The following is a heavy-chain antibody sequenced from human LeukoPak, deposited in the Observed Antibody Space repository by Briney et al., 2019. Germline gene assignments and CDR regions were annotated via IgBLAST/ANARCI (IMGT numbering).Heavy chain of an antibody. J-gene: IGHJ6*02. CDR1: GYTFTGYY. CDR2: MNPNSGNT. Sequence: ASVKVSCKASGYTFTGYYMHWVRQATGQGLEWMGWMNPNSGNTGYAQKFQGRVTMTRNASISTAYMELSSLRSEDTAVYYCARVGETIFYYYYGMDVWGQGTTVTVSS. CDR3: ARVGETIFYYYYGMDV. V-gene: IGHV1-8*02. D-gene: IGHD1-7*01.